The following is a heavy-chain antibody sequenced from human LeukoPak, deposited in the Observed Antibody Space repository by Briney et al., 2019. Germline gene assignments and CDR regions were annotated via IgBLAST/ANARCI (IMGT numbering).Heavy chain of an antibody. V-gene: IGHV3-7*01. J-gene: IGHJ4*02. Sequence: GGSLTLSCAPSGFMFSRHWMSWVRQAPGKGPEWVANIKQDGSERYYVGSVRGRFTISRDNAKNLLYLQMNSLRAEDTAVYYCARDGGHSTDFDYWGQGTLVTVSS. CDR3: ARDGGHSTDFDY. CDR1: GFMFSRHW. CDR2: IKQDGSER. D-gene: IGHD2/OR15-2a*01.